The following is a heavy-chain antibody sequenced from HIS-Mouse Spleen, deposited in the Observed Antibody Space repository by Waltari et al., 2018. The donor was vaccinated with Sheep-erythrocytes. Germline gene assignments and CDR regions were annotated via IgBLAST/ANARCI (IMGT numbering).Heavy chain of an antibody. J-gene: IGHJ4*02. CDR1: GFTFDDYA. CDR3: AKDRGYSYAFFDY. D-gene: IGHD5-18*01. V-gene: IGHV3-9*01. CDR2: ISWNSGSI. Sequence: EVQLVESGGGLVQPGRSLRLSCAASGFTFDDYAMHWVRQAPGKGLEWVSGISWNSGSIGYADSVKGRFTISRDNAKNSLYLQMNSLRAEDTALYYCAKDRGYSYAFFDYWGQGTRVTVSS.